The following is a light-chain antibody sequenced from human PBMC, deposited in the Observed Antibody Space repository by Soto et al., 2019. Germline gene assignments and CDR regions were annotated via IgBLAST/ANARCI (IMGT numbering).Light chain of an antibody. CDR1: SSDVGAYKY. CDR3: TPYVGPNHWV. CDR2: EVS. V-gene: IGLV2-8*01. Sequence: QSALTQPPSASGSPGQSVTISCTGTSSDVGAYKYDSWYQQYPGKAPKLMIYEVSKRPSGVPDRFSGSKSGNTSSLTVSGLQAEDEADSYCTPYVGPNHWVFGGGTKLTVL. J-gene: IGLJ3*02.